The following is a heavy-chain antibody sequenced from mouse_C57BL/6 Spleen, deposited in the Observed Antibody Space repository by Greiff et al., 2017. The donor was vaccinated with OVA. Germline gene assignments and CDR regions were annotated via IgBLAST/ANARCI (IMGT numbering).Heavy chain of an antibody. CDR3: ARLGYGSSYWYFDV. J-gene: IGHJ1*03. D-gene: IGHD1-1*01. Sequence: EVQLKESGPELVKPGASVKISCKASGYSFTDYNMNWVKQSNGKSLEWIGVINPNYGTTSYNQKFKGKATLTVDQSSSTAYMQLNSLTSEDSAVYYCARLGYGSSYWYFDVWGTGTTVTVSS. CDR2: INPNYGTT. V-gene: IGHV1-39*01. CDR1: GYSFTDYN.